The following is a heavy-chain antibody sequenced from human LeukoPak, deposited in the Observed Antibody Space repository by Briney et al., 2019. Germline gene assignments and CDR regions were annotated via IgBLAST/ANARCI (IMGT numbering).Heavy chain of an antibody. D-gene: IGHD2-2*01. CDR2: IYWNDDK. V-gene: IGHV2-5*01. Sequence: SGPTLVKPTQTLTLTCTFSGFSLSTSGVGVGWIRQPPGKALEWLALIYWNDDKRYSPSLKSRLTITKDTSKNQVVLTMTSMDPVDTATYYCAHRPGYCSSTSCLDYWGQGTLVTVSS. J-gene: IGHJ4*02. CDR1: GFSLSTSGVG. CDR3: AHRPGYCSSTSCLDY.